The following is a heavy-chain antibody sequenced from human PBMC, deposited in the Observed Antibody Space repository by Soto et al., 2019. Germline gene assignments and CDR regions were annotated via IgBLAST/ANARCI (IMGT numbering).Heavy chain of an antibody. J-gene: IGHJ4*02. V-gene: IGHV3-53*04. CDR2: IYSGGST. D-gene: IGHD2-2*01. CDR1: GFTVSSNY. Sequence: EVQLVESGGGLVQPGGSLRLSCAASGFTVSSNYMSWVRQAPGKGLEWVPVIYSGGSTYYADSVKGRFTISRHNSKNTLYLQMNSLRAEDTAVYYCARGTSWYYFDYWGQGTLVTVSS. CDR3: ARGTSWYYFDY.